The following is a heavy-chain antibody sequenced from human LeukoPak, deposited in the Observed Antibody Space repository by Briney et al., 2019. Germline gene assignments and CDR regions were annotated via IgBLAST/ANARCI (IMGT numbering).Heavy chain of an antibody. CDR1: GFTFSRYS. D-gene: IGHD3-22*01. V-gene: IGHV3-48*01. J-gene: IGHJ6*03. Sequence: GGSLRLSCAASGFTFSRYSMNWVRQAPGKGLEWVSFISGSVSTIYYADSVKGRFTISRDSAKNSLYLQINSLRAEGTAVYFWARDLLITMIVNMDVWGKGTTVTVSS. CDR2: ISGSVSTI. CDR3: ARDLLITMIVNMDV.